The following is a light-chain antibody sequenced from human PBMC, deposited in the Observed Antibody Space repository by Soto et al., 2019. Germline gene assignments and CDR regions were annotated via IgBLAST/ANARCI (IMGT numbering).Light chain of an antibody. CDR3: TSYTAFSTDIL. Sequence: QSALTQPASVSGSPGQSITISCTGTSTDVGNYNFVSWYQHHAGTAPKLIIYQVTNRPSGVSDRFSGSKSGATASLTISGLQAEDEADYYCTSYTAFSTDILFGGGTKLTVL. CDR2: QVT. CDR1: STDVGNYNF. J-gene: IGLJ2*01. V-gene: IGLV2-14*01.